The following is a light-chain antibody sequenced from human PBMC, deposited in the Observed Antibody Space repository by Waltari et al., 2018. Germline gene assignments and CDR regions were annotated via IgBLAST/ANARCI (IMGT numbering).Light chain of an antibody. V-gene: IGKV1-5*03. CDR3: QQYNSYSWT. Sequence: DIQMTQSPSTLSASVGDRVTITCRARQSISSWLAWYQQKPGKAPKRLIYKASSLESGVPSRFSGSGSGTEFTLTISSLQPDDFATYYCQQYNSYSWTFGQGTKVEIK. CDR1: QSISSW. J-gene: IGKJ1*01. CDR2: KAS.